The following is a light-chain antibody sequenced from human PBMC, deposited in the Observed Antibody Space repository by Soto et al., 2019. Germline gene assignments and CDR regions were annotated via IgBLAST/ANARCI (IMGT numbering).Light chain of an antibody. CDR1: SSNIGAGYD. CDR3: QSYDSSLSGWV. J-gene: IGLJ1*01. V-gene: IGLV1-40*01. Sequence: QSVLTQPPSVSGAPGQRVTISCTGSSSNIGAGYDVHWYQQLPGTAPKLLIYGNNNRPSGVPDRFSGSKSGTSASLAITGLQAEDEADYYCQSYDSSLSGWVFGTGTNPTVL. CDR2: GNN.